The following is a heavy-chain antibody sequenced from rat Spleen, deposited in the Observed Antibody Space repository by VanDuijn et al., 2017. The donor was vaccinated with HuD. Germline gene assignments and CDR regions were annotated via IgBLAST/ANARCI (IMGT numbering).Heavy chain of an antibody. Sequence: EVQLVESDGGLVQPGRSLKLSCAASGFTFSNYGMAWVRQAPTKGLEWVATISYDGGSTCYRDSVKGRFTISRDNAKSSLYLLMDSLRSEDTATYYCTTDPRYYYSESYYW. CDR1: GFTFSNYG. CDR2: ISYDGGST. D-gene: IGHD1-2*01. V-gene: IGHV5-29*01. CDR3: TTDPRYYYSESYY. J-gene: IGHJ2*01.